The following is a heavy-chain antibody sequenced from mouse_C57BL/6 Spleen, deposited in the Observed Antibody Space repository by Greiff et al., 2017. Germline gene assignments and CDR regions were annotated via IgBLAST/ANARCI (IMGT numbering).Heavy chain of an antibody. Sequence: VQLQQPGAELVKPGASVTMSCKASGYTFTSYWITWVKQRPGQGLEWIGDIYPGSGSTNYNEKFKSKATLTVDTSSSTAYMQLSSLTSEDSAVYYCARGGYYDYDEAWFAYWGQGTLVTVSA. J-gene: IGHJ3*01. D-gene: IGHD2-4*01. CDR3: ARGGYYDYDEAWFAY. V-gene: IGHV1-55*01. CDR2: IYPGSGST. CDR1: GYTFTSYW.